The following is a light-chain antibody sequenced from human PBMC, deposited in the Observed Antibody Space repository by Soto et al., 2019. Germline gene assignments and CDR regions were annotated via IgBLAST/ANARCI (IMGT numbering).Light chain of an antibody. V-gene: IGKV3-20*01. CDR3: PLSGRVPLP. CDR2: GAS. CDR1: QSVTDNY. Sequence: GLSQSAVALSLSPGERATLSCRASQSVTDNYLAWYQHKPGQAPRLVISGASSRTSGIPDRFSASGSGTDCTLSIIRLEAEDFTVYYCPLSGRVPLPLGEGTKVDIK. J-gene: IGKJ4*02.